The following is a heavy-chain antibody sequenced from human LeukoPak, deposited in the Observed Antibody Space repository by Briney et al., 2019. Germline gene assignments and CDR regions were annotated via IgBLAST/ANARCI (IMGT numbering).Heavy chain of an antibody. CDR1: GFTFRDYW. V-gene: IGHV3-7*01. J-gene: IGHJ3*02. Sequence: GGSLRLSCEASGFTFRDYWMTWIRQAPGKGLEWVANVKQDGTEKFYVDSVKGRFTISRDNGKNSLYLQMNSLRAEDTAVYYCARRLLDAFDIWGQGTMVTVSS. CDR3: ARRLLDAFDI. D-gene: IGHD2-15*01. CDR2: VKQDGTEK.